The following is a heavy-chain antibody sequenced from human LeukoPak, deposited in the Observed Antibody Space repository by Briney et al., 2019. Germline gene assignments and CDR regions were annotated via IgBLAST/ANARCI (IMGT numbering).Heavy chain of an antibody. J-gene: IGHJ4*02. Sequence: GGSLRLSCAASGFTFSSYGMSWVRQAPGKGLEWVSAISGSGGSTYYADSVKGRFTISRDNSKTTLYLHMNSLRAEDTAVYYCAKDLLWFGEPYLDYWGQGTLVTVSS. CDR3: AKDLLWFGEPYLDY. V-gene: IGHV3-23*01. CDR2: ISGSGGST. CDR1: GFTFSSYG. D-gene: IGHD3-10*01.